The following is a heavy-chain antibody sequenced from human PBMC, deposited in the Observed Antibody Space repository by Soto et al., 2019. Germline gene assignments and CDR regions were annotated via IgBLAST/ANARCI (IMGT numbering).Heavy chain of an antibody. CDR2: IYYSGST. CDR3: AREIGVGSGYDAFDI. Sequence: QVQLQESGPGLVKPSETLSLTCTVSGGSISSYYWSWIRQPPGKGLEWIGYIYYSGSTNYNPSLKSRVTISVDTSKNQFSLKLSSVTAADTAVYYCAREIGVGSGYDAFDIWGQGTMVTVSS. CDR1: GGSISSYY. D-gene: IGHD3-22*01. V-gene: IGHV4-59*01. J-gene: IGHJ3*02.